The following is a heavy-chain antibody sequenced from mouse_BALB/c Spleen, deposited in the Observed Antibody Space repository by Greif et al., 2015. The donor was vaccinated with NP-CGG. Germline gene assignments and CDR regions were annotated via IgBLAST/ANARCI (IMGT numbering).Heavy chain of an antibody. CDR2: INPSTGYP. CDR3: ANYYGSSYYFDY. J-gene: IGHJ2*01. V-gene: IGHV1-7*01. CDR1: GYTFTSYW. Sequence: QVQLQQSGAELAKPGASVKMSCKASGYTFTSYWMHWVKQRPGQGLEWIGYINPSTGYPEYNQKFKDKATLTADKSSSTAYMQLSSLTSEDSAVYYCANYYGSSYYFDYWGQGTTLTVSS. D-gene: IGHD1-1*01.